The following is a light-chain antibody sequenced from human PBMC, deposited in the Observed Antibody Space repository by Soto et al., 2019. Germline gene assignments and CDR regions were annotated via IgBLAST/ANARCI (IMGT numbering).Light chain of an antibody. J-gene: IGLJ2*01. CDR2: DVT. CDR3: YSYAGGRNFVV. CDR1: SSDVGGYNL. Sequence: QSALTQPASVSGSPGQSITISCTGTSSDVGGYNLVSWYQQHPGKAPKLIIFDVTRRPSGVSDRFSGSKSGNTASLTISGLQSEDESDYVCYSYAGGRNFVVFGGGTKLTVL. V-gene: IGLV2-23*02.